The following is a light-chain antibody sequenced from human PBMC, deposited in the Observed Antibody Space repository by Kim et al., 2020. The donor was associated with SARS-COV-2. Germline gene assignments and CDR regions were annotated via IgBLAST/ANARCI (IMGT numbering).Light chain of an antibody. CDR1: NIGSKS. CDR2: YDS. V-gene: IGLV3-21*04. CDR3: QVWDSSSDHRV. J-gene: IGLJ3*02. Sequence: PGKTARITCGGNNIGSKSVHWYKQKPGQAPVLVIYYDSDRPSGIPERFSGSNSGNTATLTISMVEAGDEADYYCQVWDSSSDHRVFGGGTKVTVL.